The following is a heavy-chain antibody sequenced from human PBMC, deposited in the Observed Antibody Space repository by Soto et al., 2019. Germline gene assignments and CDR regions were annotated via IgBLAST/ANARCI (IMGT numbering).Heavy chain of an antibody. J-gene: IGHJ4*02. Sequence: QLQLQESGPGLVKPSETLSLTCTVSGGSLSGSSYYWGWIRQPPGKGLEWIGSFWFTGTTYYNPSLKSRVNISADTSSRQFSLHLGSVTAADTAVYFCARGGKRISMIRGFDSWGQGTLVTVSS. V-gene: IGHV4-39*01. CDR1: GGSLSGSSYY. D-gene: IGHD3-10*01. CDR2: FWFTGTT. CDR3: ARGGKRISMIRGFDS.